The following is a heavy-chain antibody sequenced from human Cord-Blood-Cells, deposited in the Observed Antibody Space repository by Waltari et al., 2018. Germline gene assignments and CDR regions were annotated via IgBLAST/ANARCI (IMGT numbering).Heavy chain of an antibody. CDR2: SITIIGTA. Sequence: QQQVVRPGAPAKKLWSSVNISCEASGGTFSSSVISCVRKANEQGSEWSGGSITIIGTANDAQTSVGRVMITADEASSTDFLGVSSLGTEEMTTFYYARGMETTVVTPAFDIWGQGTMVTVSS. CDR1: GGTFSSSV. D-gene: IGHD4-17*01. V-gene: IGHV1-69*19. J-gene: IGHJ3*02. CDR3: ARGMETTVVTPAFDI.